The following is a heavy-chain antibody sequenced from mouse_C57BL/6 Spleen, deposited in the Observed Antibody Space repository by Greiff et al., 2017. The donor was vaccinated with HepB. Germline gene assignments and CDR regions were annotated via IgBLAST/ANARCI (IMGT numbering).Heavy chain of an antibody. CDR1: GYTFTEYT. CDR3: SSHDEGGAYDYLYL. V-gene: IGHV1-62-2*01. D-gene: IGHD2-4*01. CDR2: FYPGSGSI. Sequence: VQLQQSGAELVKPGASVKLSCKASGYTFTEYTIHWVKQRSGQGLEWIGWFYPGSGSIKYNEKFKDKATLTADKSSSTFKMELSRLTSEDSAVYFGSSHDEGGAYDYLYLWGTGTTLTVSS. J-gene: IGHJ1*03.